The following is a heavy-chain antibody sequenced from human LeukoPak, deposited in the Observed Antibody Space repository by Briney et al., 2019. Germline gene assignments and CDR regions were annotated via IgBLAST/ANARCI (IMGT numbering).Heavy chain of an antibody. CDR2: MYYSGTT. Sequence: NTSETLSLTCTVSGSSINNSWNWIRQSPEKGLEWIAYMYYSGTTNYNPSLENRAAISLDLSRHQFSLRLRSVTAADTAVYYCARHRATGITMVRGVPSPLDYWGQGTLVTVSS. CDR3: ARHRATGITMVRGVPSPLDY. J-gene: IGHJ4*02. CDR1: GSSINNS. V-gene: IGHV4-59*08. D-gene: IGHD3-10*01.